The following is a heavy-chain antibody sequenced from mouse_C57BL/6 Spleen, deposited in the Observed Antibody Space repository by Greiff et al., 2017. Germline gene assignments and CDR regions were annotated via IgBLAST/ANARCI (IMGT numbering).Heavy chain of an antibody. J-gene: IGHJ2*01. CDR3: ARRHYGSDY. CDR2: ISSGSSTI. V-gene: IGHV5-17*01. Sequence: EVQLVESGGGLVKPGGSLTLSCAASGFTFSDYGMHWVRQAPEKGLEWVAYISSGSSTIYYADKVKGRFTISRDNAKNTLFRQMTSLRSEDTAMYYCARRHYGSDYWGQGTPLTVSS. D-gene: IGHD1-1*01. CDR1: GFTFSDYG.